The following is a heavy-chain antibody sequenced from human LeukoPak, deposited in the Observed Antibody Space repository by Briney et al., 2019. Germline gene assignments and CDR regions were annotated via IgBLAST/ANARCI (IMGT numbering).Heavy chain of an antibody. Sequence: PGESLRLSCAASGFTFSSYGMHWVRQAPGKGLEWVAFIRYDGNNKYYADSVKGRFTISRDNYKNTLYLQMNSLRAEYTAVYYCAERGITMIGGGWGKGTTVTIS. CDR1: GFTFSSYG. V-gene: IGHV3-30*02. D-gene: IGHD3-10*01. CDR3: AERGITMIGGG. CDR2: IRYDGNNK. J-gene: IGHJ6*03.